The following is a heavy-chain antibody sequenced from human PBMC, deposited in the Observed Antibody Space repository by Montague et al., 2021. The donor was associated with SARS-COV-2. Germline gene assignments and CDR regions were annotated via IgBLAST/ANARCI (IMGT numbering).Heavy chain of an antibody. V-gene: IGHV4-39*01. CDR1: GGPINNRDSY. J-gene: IGHJ2*01. D-gene: IGHD3-22*01. CDR3: ARRVAAGRDYYDRSGYYDWDFDL. CDR2: IYFSGSA. Sequence: SETLSLTCTVSGGPINNRDSYWGWIRQTPGKGLEWIGTIYFSGSAYSNPSLTSRVTLSVDTSKNQFSLKLSSVTAADTAIYFCARRVAAGRDYYDRSGYYDWDFDLWGRGTLVSVSS.